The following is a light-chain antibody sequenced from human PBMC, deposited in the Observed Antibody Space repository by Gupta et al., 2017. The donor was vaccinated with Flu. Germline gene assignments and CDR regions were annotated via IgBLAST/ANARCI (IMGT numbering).Light chain of an antibody. CDR1: QSVNIY. CDR3: QQRSGLPMYT. V-gene: IGKV3-11*01. J-gene: IGKJ2*01. Sequence: ATLSLSPGDRAILSCMASQSVNIYLAWYQQKPGQPPRLLMFDASKRAAGIPDRFSGSGSGTDFTLTISTLEPEDFAVYYCQQRSGLPMYTFGQGTKLE. CDR2: DAS.